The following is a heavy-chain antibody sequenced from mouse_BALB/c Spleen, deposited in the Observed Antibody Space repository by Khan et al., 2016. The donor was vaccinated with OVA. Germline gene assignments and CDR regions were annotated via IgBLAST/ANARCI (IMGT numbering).Heavy chain of an antibody. CDR1: GFAFSTYD. V-gene: IGHV5-12-1*01. J-gene: IGHJ4*01. Sequence: EVELVESGGGLVKPGGSLKLSCAASGFAFSTYDMSWVRQTPEKRLEWVTFISSSGNTYYPDTVKGRFTISSANDKNTLYLQLSSLRSEGAAMYFCARHGGNYVGYALDYWGQGTSVTVSS. CDR3: ARHGGNYVGYALDY. CDR2: ISSSGNT. D-gene: IGHD2-1*01.